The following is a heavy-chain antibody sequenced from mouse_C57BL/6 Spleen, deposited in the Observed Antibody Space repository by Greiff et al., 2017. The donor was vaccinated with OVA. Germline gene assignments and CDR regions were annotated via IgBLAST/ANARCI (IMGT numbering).Heavy chain of an antibody. Sequence: EVQVVESGEGLVKPGGSLKLSCAASGFTFSSYAMSWVRQTPEKRLEWVAYISSGGDYIYYADTVKGRFTISRDNARNTLYLQMSSLKSEDTAMYYCTRDHPAWFAYWGQGTLVTVSA. V-gene: IGHV5-9-1*02. CDR3: TRDHPAWFAY. CDR2: ISSGGDYI. J-gene: IGHJ3*01. CDR1: GFTFSSYA.